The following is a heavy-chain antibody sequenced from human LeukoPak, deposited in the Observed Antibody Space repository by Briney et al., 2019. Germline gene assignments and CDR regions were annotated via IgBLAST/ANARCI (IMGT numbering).Heavy chain of an antibody. Sequence: GSLRLSCAASGFTFSSYSMNWVRQAPGKGLEWIGEINHSGSTNYNPSLKSRVTISVDTSKNQFSLKLSSVTAADTAVYYCARTEGRVVNPRRAPIDYWGQGTLVTVSS. V-gene: IGHV4-34*01. CDR3: ARTEGRVVNPRRAPIDY. CDR2: INHSGST. J-gene: IGHJ4*02. CDR1: GFTFSSYS. D-gene: IGHD2-21*01.